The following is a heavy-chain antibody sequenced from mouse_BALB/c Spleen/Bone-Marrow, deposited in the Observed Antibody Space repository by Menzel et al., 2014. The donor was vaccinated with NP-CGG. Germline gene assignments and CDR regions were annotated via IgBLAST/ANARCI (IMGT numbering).Heavy chain of an antibody. J-gene: IGHJ4*01. CDR3: ARERDYDYAYAMDY. D-gene: IGHD2-4*01. V-gene: IGHV14-3*02. CDR1: GFNIKDTY. CDR2: IDPANGNT. Sequence: EVQLLESGSELVKPGASVKLSCTASGFNIKDTYMHWVKQRPEQGLEWIGRIDPANGNTKYDPKFQGKATITADTSSNTAYLQLSSRTSEDTAVYYCARERDYDYAYAMDYWGQGTSVTVSS.